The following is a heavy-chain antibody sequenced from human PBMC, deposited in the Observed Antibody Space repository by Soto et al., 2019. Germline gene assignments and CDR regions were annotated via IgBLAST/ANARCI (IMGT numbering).Heavy chain of an antibody. CDR3: ARTSSNWYMEV. CDR1: WYSFTNYW. D-gene: IGHD6-13*01. Sequence: GESLKISCKGSWYSFTNYWIGWVRQMPGKGLEWMGLVQPGESHIRYSPSFQGQVTISADKSISTAYLQWSSLKASDTAMYYCARTSSNWYMEVWGRGTTVTVSS. V-gene: IGHV5-51*01. CDR2: VQPGESHI. J-gene: IGHJ6*02.